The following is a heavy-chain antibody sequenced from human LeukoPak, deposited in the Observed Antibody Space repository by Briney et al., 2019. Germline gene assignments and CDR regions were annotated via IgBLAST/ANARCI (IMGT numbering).Heavy chain of an antibody. CDR3: ARGRYSGSYYRIDY. D-gene: IGHD1-26*01. V-gene: IGHV1-8*01. CDR1: GYTFTSYD. Sequence: GASVKVSCKASGYTFTSYDINWARQATGQGLEWMGWMNPNSGNTGYAQKFQGRVTMTRNASISTAYMELSSLRSEDTAVYYCARGRYSGSYYRIDYWGQGTLVTVSS. J-gene: IGHJ4*02. CDR2: MNPNSGNT.